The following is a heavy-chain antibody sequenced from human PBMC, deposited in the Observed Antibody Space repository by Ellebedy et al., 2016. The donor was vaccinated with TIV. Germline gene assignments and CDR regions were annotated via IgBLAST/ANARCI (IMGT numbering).Heavy chain of an antibody. D-gene: IGHD3-16*02. CDR1: GYTFTSYG. J-gene: IGHJ5*02. V-gene: IGHV1-18*01. CDR2: INPSNGNT. CDR3: ARDGPWGYHWFDP. Sequence: AASVKVSCKASGYTFTSYGISWVRQAPGQGLEWMGWINPSNGNTNYVKKLQDRVTMTTDTSTSTAYMELRSLRSDDAAVYYCARDGPWGYHWFDPWGQGTLVTVSS.